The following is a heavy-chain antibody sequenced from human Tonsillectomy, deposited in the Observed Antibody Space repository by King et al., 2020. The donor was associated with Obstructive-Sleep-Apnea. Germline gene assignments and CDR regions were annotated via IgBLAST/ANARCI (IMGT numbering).Heavy chain of an antibody. CDR2: IYYSGST. V-gene: IGHV4-30-4*01. Sequence: VQLQESGPGLVKPSQTLSLTCTVSGGSISNGDYYWTWLRQPPGKGLEWIGHIYYSGSTYYNPSLKSRVVVSRDTSKNQFSLTLRSVTAADTAIYYCARDMAAAGCDYWGQGTLVTVSS. J-gene: IGHJ4*02. CDR1: GGSISNGDYY. CDR3: ARDMAAAGCDY. D-gene: IGHD6-13*01.